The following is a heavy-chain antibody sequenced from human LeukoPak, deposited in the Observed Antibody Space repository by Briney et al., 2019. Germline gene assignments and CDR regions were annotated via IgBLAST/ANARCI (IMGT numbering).Heavy chain of an antibody. CDR1: GYTFTSYG. J-gene: IGHJ4*02. D-gene: IGHD3-22*01. Sequence: ASVKVSYKASGYTFTSYGISWVRQAPGQGLEWMGWISAYNGNTNYAQKLQGRVTMTTDTSTSTAYMELRSLRSDDTAVYYCAREGKRREYYYDSSGYDYWGQGTLVTVSS. V-gene: IGHV1-18*01. CDR3: AREGKRREYYYDSSGYDY. CDR2: ISAYNGNT.